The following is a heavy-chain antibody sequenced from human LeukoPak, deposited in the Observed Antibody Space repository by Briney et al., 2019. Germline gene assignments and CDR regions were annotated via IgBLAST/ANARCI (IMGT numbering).Heavy chain of an antibody. CDR2: IIPIFGTA. CDR3: ARDERITMVRGVHPHCWFDP. V-gene: IGHV1-69*13. CDR1: GYTFTSYY. Sequence: GASVKVSCKASGYTFTSYYMHWVRQAPGQGLEWMGGIIPIFGTANYAQKFQGRVTITADESTSTAYMELSSLRSEDTAVYYCARDERITMVRGVHPHCWFDPWGQGTLVTVSS. J-gene: IGHJ5*02. D-gene: IGHD3-10*01.